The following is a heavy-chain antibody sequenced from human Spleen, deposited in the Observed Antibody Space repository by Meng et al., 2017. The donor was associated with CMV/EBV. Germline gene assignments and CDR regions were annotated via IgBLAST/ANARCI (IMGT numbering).Heavy chain of an antibody. CDR1: GGTFSSYT. D-gene: IGHD3-10*01. CDR3: ARDSYSYYYGSGSYTYYYYGMDV. V-gene: IGHV1-69*04. CDR2: IIPILGIA. J-gene: IGHJ6*02. Sequence: SVKVSCKASGGTFSSYTISWVRQAPGQGLEWMGRIIPILGIANYAQKFQGRVTITADKSTSTAYMELSSLRSDDTAVYYCARDSYSYYYGSGSYTYYYYGMDVWGQGTTVTVSS.